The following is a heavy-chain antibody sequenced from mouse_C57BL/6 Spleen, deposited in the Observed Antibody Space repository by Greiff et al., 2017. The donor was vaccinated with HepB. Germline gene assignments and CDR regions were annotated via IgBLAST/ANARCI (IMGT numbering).Heavy chain of an antibody. Sequence: VQLQQSGPELVKPGASVKISCKASGYAFSSSWMNWVKQRPGKGLEWIGRIYPGDGDTNYNGKFKGKATLTADKSSSTAYMQRSSLTSEDSAVDCGGRLDGDCWYFDGWGRGTTVTVSS. CDR2: IYPGDGDT. V-gene: IGHV1-82*01. CDR3: GRLDGDCWYFDG. D-gene: IGHD2-13*01. J-gene: IGHJ1*03. CDR1: GYAFSSSW.